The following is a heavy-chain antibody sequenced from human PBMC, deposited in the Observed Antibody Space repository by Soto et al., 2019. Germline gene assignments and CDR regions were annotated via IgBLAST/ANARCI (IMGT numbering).Heavy chain of an antibody. J-gene: IGHJ2*01. V-gene: IGHV3-74*01. CDR2: VKTDGSST. CDR3: ARGARGEYYVDL. Sequence: EVQLVESGGGLVQPGGSLRLSCAASGFNFSSYWMHWVRQAPGKGLVWVSRVKTDGSSTNYADSVTGRFTISRDNAKNTLYLQMNSLRAEDTAVYYFARGARGEYYVDLWGRGTLVTVSS. D-gene: IGHD3-16*01. CDR1: GFNFSSYW.